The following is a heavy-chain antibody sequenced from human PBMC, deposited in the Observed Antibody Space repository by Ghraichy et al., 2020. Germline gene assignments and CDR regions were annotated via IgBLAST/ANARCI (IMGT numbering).Heavy chain of an antibody. J-gene: IGHJ4*02. D-gene: IGHD3-3*02. CDR1: GFTFSTFA. CDR3: TRESASISWGFFDY. V-gene: IGHV3-30-3*01. CDR2: ISNDGNKI. Sequence: ALRLSCAASGFTFSTFAIHWVRQAPGKGLEWVAFISNDGNKIYYADSVKGRFTISRDNSKSTLSLQMNSLRPEDTSVYYCTRESASISWGFFDYWGQGNLVTVSS.